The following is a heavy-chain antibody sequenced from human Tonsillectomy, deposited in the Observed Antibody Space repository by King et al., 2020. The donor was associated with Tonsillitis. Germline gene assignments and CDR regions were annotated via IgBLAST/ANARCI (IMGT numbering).Heavy chain of an antibody. J-gene: IGHJ4*02. CDR3: AIETSRRAYDF. Sequence: VQLVESGGGLVKPGGSLRLSCAASIFTFSDYYMSWIRQAPGTGLEWVSYISSTTSYTDHADSVRGRFTISRDNAKNSLYLQMNSLRAEDTAIYYCAIETSRRAYDFWGQGTQVTVSS. V-gene: IGHV3-11*05. CDR2: ISSTTSYT. CDR1: IFTFSDYY.